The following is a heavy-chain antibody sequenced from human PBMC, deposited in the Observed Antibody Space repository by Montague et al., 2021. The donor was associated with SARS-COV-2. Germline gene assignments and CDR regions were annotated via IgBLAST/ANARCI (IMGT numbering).Heavy chain of an antibody. V-gene: IGHV3-21*01. J-gene: IGHJ6*02. CDR1: GFTFSSYS. CDR2: ISSSSSYI. CDR3: ARDQVPDYYYYYYGMDV. Sequence: SLRLSCAASGFTFSSYSMNWVRQAPGKGLEWVSSISSSSSYIYYADSVKGRFTISRDNAKNSLYLQMNSLRAEDTAVYYCARDQVPDYYYYYYGMDVGGQGTTVTVSS.